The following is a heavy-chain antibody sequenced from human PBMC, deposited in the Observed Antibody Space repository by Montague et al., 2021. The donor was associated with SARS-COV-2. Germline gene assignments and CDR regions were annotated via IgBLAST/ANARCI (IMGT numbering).Heavy chain of an antibody. CDR2: XDWDDDK. J-gene: IGHJ5*02. CDR1: GFSLSTSGIC. CDR3: ARILVAAAGSPFDP. Sequence: PVLVKPTQTLTLTCTFSGFSLSTSGICVSWIRQPPGKALEWLARXDWDDDKYYSTSLKTRLTISKDTSKDQVVLTMTNMDPVDTATYYCARILVAAAGSPFDPWGQGTLVTVSS. V-gene: IGHV2-70*11. D-gene: IGHD6-13*01.